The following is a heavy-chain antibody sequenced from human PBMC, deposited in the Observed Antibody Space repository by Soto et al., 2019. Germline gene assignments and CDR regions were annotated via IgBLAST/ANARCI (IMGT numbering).Heavy chain of an antibody. CDR1: GYTFTSYY. CDR2: INPNNGNT. Sequence: ASVKVSCKASGYTFTSYYMHWVRQAPGQGLEWMGIINPNNGNTNYAQKFQGRVTMTTDTSTSTVYMELRSLRSDDTAVYYCARLESYGDYDAFDIWGQGTMVTVSS. V-gene: IGHV1-46*01. D-gene: IGHD4-17*01. CDR3: ARLESYGDYDAFDI. J-gene: IGHJ3*02.